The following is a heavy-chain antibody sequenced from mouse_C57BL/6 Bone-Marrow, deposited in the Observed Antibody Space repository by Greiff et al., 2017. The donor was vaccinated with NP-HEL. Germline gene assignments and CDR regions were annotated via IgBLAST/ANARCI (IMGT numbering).Heavy chain of an antibody. CDR3: ARETGTGFYFDY. CDR2: IYPGDGDT. J-gene: IGHJ2*01. V-gene: IGHV1-82*01. D-gene: IGHD4-1*01. CDR1: GYAFSSSW. Sequence: QVQLQQSGPELVKPGASVKISCKASGYAFSSSWMNWVKQRPGKGLEWIGRIYPGDGDTNYNGKFKGKATLTADKSSSTAYMQLSSLTSEDSAVYFCARETGTGFYFDYWGQGTTLTVSS.